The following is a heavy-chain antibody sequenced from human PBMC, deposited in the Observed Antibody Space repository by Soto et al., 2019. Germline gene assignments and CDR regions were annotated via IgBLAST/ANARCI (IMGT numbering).Heavy chain of an antibody. J-gene: IGHJ6*02. CDR3: ARDRQYYLWSGYYRYYYGMDV. CDR2: IIPIFGTA. D-gene: IGHD3-3*01. CDR1: GGTFSSYA. Sequence: QVQLVQSGAEVKKPGSSVKVSCKASGGTFSSYAISWVRQAPGQGLEWMGGIIPIFGTANYAQKFQGRVTNTADKTTSTAYMELRSLRSEDTAVYYCARDRQYYLWSGYYRYYYGMDVWGQGTTVKVSS. V-gene: IGHV1-69*06.